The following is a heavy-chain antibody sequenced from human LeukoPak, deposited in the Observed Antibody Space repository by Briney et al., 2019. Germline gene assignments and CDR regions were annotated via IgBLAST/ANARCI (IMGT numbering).Heavy chain of an antibody. D-gene: IGHD6-13*01. J-gene: IGHJ5*02. CDR3: ARGSRYSSSRFDP. CDR1: GYTFTGYY. Sequence: ASVKVSCKASGYTFTGYYMHWVRQAPGQGLEWMGWINPNSGGTNYAQKFQGGVTMTRDTSISTAYMELSRLRSDDTAFYYCARGSRYSSSRFDPWGQGTLVTVSS. V-gene: IGHV1-2*02. CDR2: INPNSGGT.